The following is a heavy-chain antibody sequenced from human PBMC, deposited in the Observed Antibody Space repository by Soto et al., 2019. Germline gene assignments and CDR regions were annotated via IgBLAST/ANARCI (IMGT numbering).Heavy chain of an antibody. CDR2: INHSGST. J-gene: IGHJ6*02. Sequence: SETLSLTCAVYGGSFSGYYWSWIRQPPGKGLEWIGEINHSGSTNYNPSLKSRVTISVDTSKNQFSLKLSSVTAADTAVYYCARDPFSDSSGYYWRGYYYGMDVWGQGTTVTVSS. CDR1: GGSFSGYY. V-gene: IGHV4-34*01. CDR3: ARDPFSDSSGYYWRGYYYGMDV. D-gene: IGHD3-22*01.